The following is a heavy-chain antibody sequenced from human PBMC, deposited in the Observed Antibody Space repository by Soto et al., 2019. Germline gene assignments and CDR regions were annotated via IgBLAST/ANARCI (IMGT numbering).Heavy chain of an antibody. CDR1: GFTFSSHG. Sequence: QVQLVESGGGVVQPGKSLRLACVASGFTFSSHGMHWVRQAPGKGLEWVAVIWYDGSKQEYADSVKGRFTISRDNSKNTVYLQMSSLRAEDTAVYYCARADIGTYGMAVWVQGTTVTVSS. D-gene: IGHD2-15*01. CDR3: ARADIGTYGMAV. CDR2: IWYDGSKQ. J-gene: IGHJ6*02. V-gene: IGHV3-33*01.